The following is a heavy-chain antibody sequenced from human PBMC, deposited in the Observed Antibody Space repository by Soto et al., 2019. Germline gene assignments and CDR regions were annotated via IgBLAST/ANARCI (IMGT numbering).Heavy chain of an antibody. CDR3: AKDGKHSNGWWAAFEI. V-gene: IGHV3-23*01. J-gene: IGHJ3*02. D-gene: IGHD6-19*01. CDR2: VSGSGANT. Sequence: EVQVLESGGGLVQPGGSLRLSWAASGFTFTDYAMNWVRQAPGKGLDWVSTVSGSGANTSYADSVRGGFTSSRDNSKNPLSLQMSSLRAEDTAVYYWAKDGKHSNGWWAAFEIWGQGTVVTVS. CDR1: GFTFTDYA.